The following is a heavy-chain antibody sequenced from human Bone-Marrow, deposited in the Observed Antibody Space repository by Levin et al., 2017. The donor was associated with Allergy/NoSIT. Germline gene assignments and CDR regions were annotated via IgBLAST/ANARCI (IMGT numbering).Heavy chain of an antibody. CDR3: VRDQGYCTKERCYVFGSNWFDP. D-gene: IGHD2-8*01. V-gene: IGHV3-74*01. CDR2: IQSDGSTI. J-gene: IGHJ5*02. CDR1: GFTFSRYW. Sequence: GGSLRLSCAASGFTFSRYWMHWVRQAPGKGLVWVSRIQSDGSTIGYADSVKGRFTISRDNARNTLYLQMNSLSAEDTGLYYCVRDQGYCTKERCYVFGSNWFDPWGQGTLVTVSS.